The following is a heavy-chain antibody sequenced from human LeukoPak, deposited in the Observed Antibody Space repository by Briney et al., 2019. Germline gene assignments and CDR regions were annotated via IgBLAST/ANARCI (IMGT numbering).Heavy chain of an antibody. CDR1: GGSISSYY. V-gene: IGHV4-59*01. J-gene: IGHJ3*02. CDR3: ARLLPSQSDAFDI. D-gene: IGHD2-15*01. Sequence: SETLSLTCTVSGGSISSYYWNWIRQPPGKGLEWIGNIYYSGSTNYNPSLNSRVTISVDTSKNQFSLKLSTVTAADTALYYCARLLPSQSDAFDIWGQGTMVTVSS. CDR2: IYYSGST.